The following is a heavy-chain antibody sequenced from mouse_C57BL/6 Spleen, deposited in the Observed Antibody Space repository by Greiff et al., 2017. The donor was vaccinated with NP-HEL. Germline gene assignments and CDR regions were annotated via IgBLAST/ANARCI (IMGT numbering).Heavy chain of an antibody. J-gene: IGHJ2*01. CDR1: GFTFSSYA. V-gene: IGHV5-4*01. CDR3: AREYYYGSRYYFDY. D-gene: IGHD1-1*01. Sequence: EVMLVESGGGLVKPGGSLKLSCAASGFTFSSYAMSWVRQTPEKRLEWVATISDGGSYTYYPDNVKGRFTISRDNAKNNLYLQMSHLKSEDTAMYYCAREYYYGSRYYFDYWGQGTTLTVSS. CDR2: ISDGGSYT.